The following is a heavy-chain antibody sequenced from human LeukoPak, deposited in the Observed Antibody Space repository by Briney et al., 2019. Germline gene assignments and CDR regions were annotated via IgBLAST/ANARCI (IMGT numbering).Heavy chain of an antibody. CDR1: GYTFSGYY. V-gene: IGHV1-2*02. Sequence: ASVKVSCKASGYTFSGYYMHWVRQAPGQGLEWMGWINPNSGGTNYAQKFQGRVTMTRDSSISTAYMELSRLRSDDTAVYYCARDKVAGMVPFDYWGQGTLVTVSS. D-gene: IGHD3-10*01. J-gene: IGHJ4*02. CDR2: INPNSGGT. CDR3: ARDKVAGMVPFDY.